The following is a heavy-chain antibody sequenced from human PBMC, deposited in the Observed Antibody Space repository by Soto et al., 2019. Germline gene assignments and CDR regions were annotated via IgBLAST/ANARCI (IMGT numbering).Heavy chain of an antibody. Sequence: ASVKVSCKASGYTFTSYGISWVRQAPGQGLEWMGWFNPNSGGTNYAQKFQGWVTMTRDTSISTAYMELSRLRSDDTAVYYCARYSGYDSTFDYWGQGTLVTVSS. CDR1: GYTFTSYG. CDR3: ARYSGYDSTFDY. J-gene: IGHJ4*02. CDR2: FNPNSGGT. V-gene: IGHV1-2*04. D-gene: IGHD5-12*01.